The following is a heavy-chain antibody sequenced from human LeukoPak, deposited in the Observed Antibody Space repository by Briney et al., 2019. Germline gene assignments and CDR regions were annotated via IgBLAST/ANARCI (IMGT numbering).Heavy chain of an antibody. CDR1: GGSFSGYY. J-gene: IGHJ4*02. CDR2: INHSGST. V-gene: IGHV4-34*01. CDR3: ARGPGDFDY. Sequence: SETLSLTCAVYGGSFSGYYWSWIRQPPGKGLEWIGEINHSGSTNYNPSLKSRVTISVDTSRNQFSLKLSSVTAADTAVYYCARGPGDFDYWGQGTLVTVSS. D-gene: IGHD1-14*01.